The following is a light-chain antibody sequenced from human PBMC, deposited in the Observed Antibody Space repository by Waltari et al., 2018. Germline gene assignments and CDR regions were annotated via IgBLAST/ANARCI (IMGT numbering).Light chain of an antibody. CDR1: SNNIGFYDL. CDR2: DVI. V-gene: IGLV2-23*02. CDR3: CSYSGSGSFPYV. J-gene: IGLJ1*01. Sequence: QSALTQPASVSGSPGQSITIPCTGSSNNIGFYDLVSCYHQHPGKAPKLIIFDVIKRPSGVSDRFSGSKSGNTASLTISGLQTEDDADYYCCSYSGSGSFPYVFGPGTRVAVL.